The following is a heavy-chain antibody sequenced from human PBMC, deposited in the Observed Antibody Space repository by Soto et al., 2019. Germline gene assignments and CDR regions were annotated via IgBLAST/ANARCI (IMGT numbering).Heavy chain of an antibody. V-gene: IGHV1-18*01. D-gene: IGHD4-17*01. CDR2: ISAYNGNT. CDR1: VYTFTSYG. CDR3: ARGTYGDWAFDI. Sequence: ASVKVSCKASVYTFTSYGSSWVRQAPGQGLEWMGWISAYNGNTNYAQKLQGRVTMTTDTSTSTAYMELRSLRSDDTAVYYCARGTYGDWAFDIWGQGTMVTVSS. J-gene: IGHJ3*02.